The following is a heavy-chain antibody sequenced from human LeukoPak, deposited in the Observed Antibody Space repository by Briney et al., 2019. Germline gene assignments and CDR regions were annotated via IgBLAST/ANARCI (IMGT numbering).Heavy chain of an antibody. J-gene: IGHJ4*02. CDR2: ISGSGGTT. Sequence: GGSLRLSCAASGITFSSYAITWVRQAPGKGLEWVSAISGSGGTTYYPDSVKGRFTISRDNSKNTVYLQINSLRAEDTAVYYCAKRAPYYFDNWGQGTLVTVSS. V-gene: IGHV3-23*01. CDR1: GITFSSYA. CDR3: AKRAPYYFDN.